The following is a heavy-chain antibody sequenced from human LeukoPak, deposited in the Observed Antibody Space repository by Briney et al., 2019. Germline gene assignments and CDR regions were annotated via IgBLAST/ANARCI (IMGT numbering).Heavy chain of an antibody. CDR3: AREDVVVPAANQNNRYYFDY. CDR2: IYYSGST. D-gene: IGHD2-2*01. CDR1: GGSISSSSYY. V-gene: IGHV4-39*07. Sequence: SETPSLTCTVSGGSISSSSYYWGWIRQPPGKGLEWIGSIYYSGSTYYNPSLKSRVTISVDTSKNQFSLKLSSVTAADTAVYYRAREDVVVPAANQNNRYYFDYWGQGTLVTVSS. J-gene: IGHJ4*02.